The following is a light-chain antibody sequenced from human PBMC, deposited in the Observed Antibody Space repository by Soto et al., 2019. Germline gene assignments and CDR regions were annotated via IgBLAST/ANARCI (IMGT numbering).Light chain of an antibody. CDR1: HGVSTN. J-gene: IGKJ2*01. CDR3: QQYEKWHHYT. V-gene: IGKV3-15*01. Sequence: IVMTQSPATLSVSPGERATLSCRASHGVSTNLAWYQQKPGQAPRLLIYGASTRATGIPARFSGSGSGTAFTLTISSLQSEDFAVYYCQQYEKWHHYTFGQGTRLEIK. CDR2: GAS.